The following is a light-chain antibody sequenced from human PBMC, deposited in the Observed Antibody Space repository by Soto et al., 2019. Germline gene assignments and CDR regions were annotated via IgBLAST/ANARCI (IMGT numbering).Light chain of an antibody. J-gene: IGKJ1*01. V-gene: IGKV1-5*03. CDR3: QQDNSDCA. CDR2: KAS. Sequence: DSQMTQSPSTLSASVGHRVTITCRASQSISSGWAWYQQKPGKAPKLLIYKASSLESGVTSRFSSSRSGTDLTLTTSSLPADDFESYYCQQDNSDCAFDEGTKTEIK. CDR1: QSISSG.